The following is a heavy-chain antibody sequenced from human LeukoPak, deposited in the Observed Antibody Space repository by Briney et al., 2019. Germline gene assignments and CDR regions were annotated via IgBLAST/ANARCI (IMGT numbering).Heavy chain of an antibody. D-gene: IGHD6-19*01. Sequence: PSETLSLTCSVSGDSLNSRYYYWAWIRQPPGKGLEWIGSVYYTGTTFYNPSLKSRVSISVDTSKNQFSLNLSSVTAADTAVYYCARIEGSCDRSGCSYYRHFGYWGQGALVTVSS. CDR1: GDSLNSRYYY. CDR3: ARIEGSCDRSGCSYYRHFGY. J-gene: IGHJ4*02. V-gene: IGHV4-39*07. CDR2: VYYTGTT.